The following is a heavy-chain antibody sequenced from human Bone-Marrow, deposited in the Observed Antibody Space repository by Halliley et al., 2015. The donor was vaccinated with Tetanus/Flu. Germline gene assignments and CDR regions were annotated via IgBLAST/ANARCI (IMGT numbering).Heavy chain of an antibody. J-gene: IGHJ6*02. V-gene: IGHV5-51*01. D-gene: IGHD6-25*01. Sequence: QLVQSGAEVKKPGESLRISCKAFGYRFTSNYIGWVRQMPGKGLEWVGIIYPGDSDTRYSPSFEGHVTISADKSVNTAYLQWSRLRASDSAKYYCAGWAAADYGMDVWGQGTPVTVSS. CDR1: GYRFTSNY. CDR2: IYPGDSDT. CDR3: AGWAAADYGMDV.